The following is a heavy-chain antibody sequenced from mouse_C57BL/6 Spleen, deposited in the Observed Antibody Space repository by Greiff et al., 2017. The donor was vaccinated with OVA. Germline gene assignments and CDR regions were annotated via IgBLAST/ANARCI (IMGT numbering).Heavy chain of an antibody. D-gene: IGHD2-3*01. CDR2: ISYDGSN. J-gene: IGHJ2*01. CDR1: GYSITSGYY. Sequence: EVKLQESGPGLVKPSQSLSLTCSVTGYSITSGYYWNWIRQFPGNKLEWMGYISYDGSNNYNPSLKNRISITRDTSKNQFFLKLNSVTTEDTATYYCARGAGLLQNYWGQGTTLTVSS. V-gene: IGHV3-6*01. CDR3: ARGAGLLQNY.